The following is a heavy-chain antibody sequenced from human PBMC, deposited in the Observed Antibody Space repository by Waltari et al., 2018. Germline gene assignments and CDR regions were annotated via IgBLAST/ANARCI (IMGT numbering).Heavy chain of an antibody. CDR1: GYTFNDYL. Sequence: QEQLVQSGSEVKKPGASVRVSCQASGYTFNDYLLHWFRQTPSQRFEWRGWFNPKKGYSYSAANFLGRVTMSRDTSINTVYLDLSGLRSDETAVYVCARDPGPIVGAPDLWGQGTLVTVFS. CDR2: FNPKKGYS. J-gene: IGHJ5*02. D-gene: IGHD1-26*01. V-gene: IGHV1-2*02. CDR3: ARDPGPIVGAPDL.